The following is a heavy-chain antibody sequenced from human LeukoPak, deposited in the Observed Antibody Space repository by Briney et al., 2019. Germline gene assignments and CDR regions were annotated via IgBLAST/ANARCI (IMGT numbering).Heavy chain of an antibody. CDR3: ARTFDYGGNYFDY. Sequence: SETLSLTCTVSGGSISSYYWSWIRQPPGRGLEWIGSIHYSGSTSYNPSLRSRVTISVDKSKNQFSLKLSSVTAADTAVYYCARTFDYGGNYFDYWGQGTLVTVSS. V-gene: IGHV4-59*01. CDR1: GGSISSYY. J-gene: IGHJ4*02. CDR2: IHYSGST. D-gene: IGHD4-23*01.